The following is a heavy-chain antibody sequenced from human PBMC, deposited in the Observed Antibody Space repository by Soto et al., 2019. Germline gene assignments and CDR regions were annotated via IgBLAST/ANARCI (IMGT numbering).Heavy chain of an antibody. CDR1: GDSISSSTYF. V-gene: IGHV4-39*01. D-gene: IGHD1-26*01. Sequence: SETLSLTCTVSGDSISSSTYFWGWVRQPPGKGLEWIGSIYYSGSTYYNPSLKSRVTISVDTSKNHFSLKLSSVTAAGTAVYYGERHIGEGYFDYWGQXNLVPVSS. CDR2: IYYSGST. J-gene: IGHJ4*02. CDR3: ERHIGEGYFDY.